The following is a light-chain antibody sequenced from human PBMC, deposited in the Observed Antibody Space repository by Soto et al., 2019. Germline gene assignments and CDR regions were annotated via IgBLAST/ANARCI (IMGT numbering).Light chain of an antibody. CDR2: GAS. Sequence: EIVLTQSPGTLSLSPGERATLSCRASQSVNNNYLAWYQQKPGQAPRLLIYGASTRATGISDRFSGSGSGTDFTLTISRLEPEDVGVFYCQLYNRSPYNFGQGTKLEIK. V-gene: IGKV3-20*01. CDR3: QLYNRSPYN. CDR1: QSVNNNY. J-gene: IGKJ2*01.